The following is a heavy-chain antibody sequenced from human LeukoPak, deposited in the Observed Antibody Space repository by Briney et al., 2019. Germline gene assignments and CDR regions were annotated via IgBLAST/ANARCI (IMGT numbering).Heavy chain of an antibody. Sequence: GASVKVSCKASGGTFSSYAISWVRQAPGQGLEWMGGIIPIFGTANYAQKFQGRVTITADKSTSTAYMELSSLRSEDTAVYYCARLSGLLWFGEPHPSYYYYMDVWGKGTTVTVSS. D-gene: IGHD3-10*01. J-gene: IGHJ6*03. CDR3: ARLSGLLWFGEPHPSYYYYMDV. CDR2: IIPIFGTA. CDR1: GGTFSSYA. V-gene: IGHV1-69*06.